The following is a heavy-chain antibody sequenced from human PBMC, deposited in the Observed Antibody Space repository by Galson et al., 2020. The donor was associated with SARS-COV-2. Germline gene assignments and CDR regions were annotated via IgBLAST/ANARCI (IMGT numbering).Heavy chain of an antibody. CDR3: AGEFPTLY. J-gene: IGHJ4*02. CDR1: GGSISSSSYY. CDR2: IYYSGST. V-gene: IGHV4-39*07. Sequence: SETLSLTCTVSGGSISSSSYYWGWIRQPPGKGLEWIGSIYYSGSTYYNPSLKSRVTISVDTSKNQFSLKLSSVTAADTAVYYCAGEFPTLYWGQGTLVTVSS. D-gene: IGHD1-1*01.